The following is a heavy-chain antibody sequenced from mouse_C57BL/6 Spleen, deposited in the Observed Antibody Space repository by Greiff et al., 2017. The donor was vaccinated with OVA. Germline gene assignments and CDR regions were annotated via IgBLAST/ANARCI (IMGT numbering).Heavy chain of an antibody. V-gene: IGHV1-15*01. Sequence: VQLQQSGAELVRPGASVTLSCKASGYTFTDYEMHWVKQTPVHGLEWIGAIDPETGGTAYNQKFKGTAILTAAKSSSTAYMELRSLTSEDSAVYYCTRSSLRRGLYYAMDYWGQGTSVTVAS. J-gene: IGHJ4*01. D-gene: IGHD1-2*01. CDR2: IDPETGGT. CDR3: TRSSLRRGLYYAMDY. CDR1: GYTFTDYE.